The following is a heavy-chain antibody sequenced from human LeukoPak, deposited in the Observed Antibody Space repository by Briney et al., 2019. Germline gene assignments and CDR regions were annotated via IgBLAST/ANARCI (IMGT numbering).Heavy chain of an antibody. CDR1: GVSISSYY. J-gene: IGHJ5*02. Sequence: SETLSLTCTVSGVSISSYYWSWIRQPPGKGLEWIGSIYTTGDTRYNPSLKSRVTISVDTSKNQFSLKLSSVTAADTAVYYCARHAITMIVVNWFDPWGQGTLVTVSS. CDR3: ARHAITMIVVNWFDP. V-gene: IGHV4-4*09. CDR2: IYTTGDT. D-gene: IGHD3-22*01.